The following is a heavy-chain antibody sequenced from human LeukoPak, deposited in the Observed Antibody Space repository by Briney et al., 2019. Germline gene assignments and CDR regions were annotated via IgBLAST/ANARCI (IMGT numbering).Heavy chain of an antibody. Sequence: PSETLSLTCTVSGGSISSSSYYWGWIRQPPGKGLEWIGSIYYSGSTYYNPSLKSRVTISVDTSKNQFSLKLSSVTAADTAVYYCARERGMATVDYWGQGTLVTVSS. J-gene: IGHJ4*02. CDR1: GGSISSSSYY. V-gene: IGHV4-39*07. CDR2: IYYSGST. CDR3: ARERGMATVDY. D-gene: IGHD5-24*01.